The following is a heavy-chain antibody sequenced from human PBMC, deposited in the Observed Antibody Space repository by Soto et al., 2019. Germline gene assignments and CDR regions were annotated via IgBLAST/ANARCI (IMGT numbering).Heavy chain of an antibody. J-gene: IGHJ6*02. CDR1: GGNFITFA. Sequence: QVELVQSGAEVKKPGSSVKVSCKASGGNFITFAISWVRQAPGQGLEWMGAIIPVRSTTKSAHKFQDSVTISADGISSTVQMELRSLKSEDTAIYFWAKKLGIDPFGSYGLDVWGQGTTVTVSS. V-gene: IGHV1-69*01. CDR2: IIPVRSTT. CDR3: AKKLGIDPFGSYGLDV. D-gene: IGHD7-27*01.